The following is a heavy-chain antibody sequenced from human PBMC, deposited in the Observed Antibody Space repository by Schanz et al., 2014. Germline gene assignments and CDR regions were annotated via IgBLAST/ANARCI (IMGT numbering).Heavy chain of an antibody. CDR1: GFTVSSNY. CDR3: ARDEGRDGYNLAFDV. D-gene: IGHD5-12*01. J-gene: IGHJ3*01. Sequence: EVQREEKGGGLIQPGGSLRLSCAVSGFTVSSNYMSWVRTSPGKGLDFVSTVYILAASTRYADSVKGRFIISRDSSKNTLFLQMNSLRPEDTALYFCARDEGRDGYNLAFDVWGQGTLVTVSS. CDR2: VYILAAST. V-gene: IGHV3-53*02.